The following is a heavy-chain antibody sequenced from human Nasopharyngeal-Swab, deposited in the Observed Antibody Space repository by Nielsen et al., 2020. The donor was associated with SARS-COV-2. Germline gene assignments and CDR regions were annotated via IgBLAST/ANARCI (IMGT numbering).Heavy chain of an antibody. J-gene: IGHJ4*02. CDR3: ARVEDNFGDYIDY. V-gene: IGHV3-11*06. Sequence: GGSLRLSCAASGFSSSDYYMSWIRKAPGKGLEWVAYISSDRSIYTFYADSVKGRFTISRDTAKNSLSLQMDSLRVEDTAVYFCARVEDNFGDYIDYWGQGTLVAVSS. CDR2: ISSDRSIYT. CDR1: GFSSSDYY. D-gene: IGHD4-17*01.